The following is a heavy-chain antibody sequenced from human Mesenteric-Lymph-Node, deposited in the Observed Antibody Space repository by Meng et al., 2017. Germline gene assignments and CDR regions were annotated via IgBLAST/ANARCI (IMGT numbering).Heavy chain of an antibody. Sequence: PRQESVPGLVKPSVHLSLPRAGCGSFCGYYRSWIRQPPGKGLEWIGRIYTSGSTNYNPSLKSRVTMSVDTSKNQFSLKLSSVTAADTAVYYCVRFIRSEQWLWFDPWGQGTLVTVSS. D-gene: IGHD6-19*01. V-gene: IGHV4-4*07. CDR1: GSFCGYY. J-gene: IGHJ5*02. CDR2: IYTSGST. CDR3: VRFIRSEQWLWFDP.